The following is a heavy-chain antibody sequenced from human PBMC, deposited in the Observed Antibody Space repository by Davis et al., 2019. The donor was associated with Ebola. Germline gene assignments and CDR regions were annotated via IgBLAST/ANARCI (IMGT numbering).Heavy chain of an antibody. V-gene: IGHV4-4*02. Sequence: MPSETLSLTCAVSGGSISSSNWWTWVRQPPGKGLEWIGEFYHSGSTNYNPSLKSRVSISVDKSKNQFSLKLSSVTAADTAVYYCARQGCSGGGCHFPFDYWGQGTLVTVSS. D-gene: IGHD2-15*01. CDR2: FYHSGST. CDR3: ARQGCSGGGCHFPFDY. J-gene: IGHJ4*02. CDR1: GGSISSSNW.